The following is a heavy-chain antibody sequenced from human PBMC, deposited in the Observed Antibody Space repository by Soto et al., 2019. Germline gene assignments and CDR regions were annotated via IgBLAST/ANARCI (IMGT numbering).Heavy chain of an antibody. CDR2: IRSKPYGGTA. Sequence: SLRLSCSGSGFTFGDYAMSWVRQAPGKGLEWVGFIRSKPYGGTAEYAASVKGRFTMSRDDSKSIAYLEMNNLKTEDTAVYYCIRVPRNRYCGGDCYLDNWGQGTLVTVSS. D-gene: IGHD2-21*02. J-gene: IGHJ4*02. CDR3: IRVPRNRYCGGDCYLDN. CDR1: GFTFGDYA. V-gene: IGHV3-49*04.